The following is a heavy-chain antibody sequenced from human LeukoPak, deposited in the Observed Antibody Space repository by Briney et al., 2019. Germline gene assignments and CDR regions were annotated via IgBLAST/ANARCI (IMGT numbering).Heavy chain of an antibody. Sequence: GSLRLSCATSGFTFSNAWMNWVRQAPGKGLEWVGRIRSNSDGGTIDYTAPVKGRFTLSRDDSKTTLYLQMNSLQTEDTAVYYCATDFYDSTWGQGTLVTVSS. CDR1: GFTFSNAW. CDR2: IRSNSDGGTI. CDR3: ATDFYDST. V-gene: IGHV3-15*07. D-gene: IGHD3-22*01. J-gene: IGHJ5*02.